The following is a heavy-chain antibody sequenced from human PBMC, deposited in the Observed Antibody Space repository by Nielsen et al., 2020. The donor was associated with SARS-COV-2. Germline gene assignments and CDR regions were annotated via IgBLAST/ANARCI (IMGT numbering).Heavy chain of an antibody. D-gene: IGHD2-21*02. CDR1: GFTFSSYW. J-gene: IGHJ3*01. CDR3: ARDNGGYFGH. Sequence: GESLKISCAASGFTFSSYWMHWVRQAPGKGLVWVSRINSDGSSTSYADSVKGRFTISRDNSKNTLYLQMNSLRAEDTAVYYCARDNGGYFGHWGQGTMVTVSS. V-gene: IGHV3-74*01. CDR2: INSDGSST.